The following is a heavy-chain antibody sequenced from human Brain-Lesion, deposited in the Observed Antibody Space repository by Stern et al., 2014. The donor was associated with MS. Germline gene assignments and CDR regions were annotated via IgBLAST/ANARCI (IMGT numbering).Heavy chain of an antibody. CDR3: AKAEYSVSGTPFDY. CDR2: IYTSGGT. V-gene: IGHV4-61*02. D-gene: IGHD3-10*01. Sequence: QVQLQESGPGLVRPSQTLSLTCTVSGGSITSGRYYWTWLRQTAGKGLEWIGRIYTSGGTNYNPSFESRVTISMDTSSNHFSLQLSSVAGGDTAGYFWAKAEYSVSGTPFDYWGQGTLVAV. J-gene: IGHJ4*02. CDR1: GGSITSGRYY.